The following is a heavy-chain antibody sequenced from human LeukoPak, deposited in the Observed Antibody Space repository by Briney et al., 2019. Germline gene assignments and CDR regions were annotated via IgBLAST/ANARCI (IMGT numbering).Heavy chain of an antibody. V-gene: IGHV3-48*04. CDR2: ISSSSATI. CDR3: ARDRAVGVMIAFDI. D-gene: IGHD3-16*01. J-gene: IGHJ3*02. CDR1: GFTFSSYS. Sequence: GGSLRLSCAASGFTFSSYSMNWVRQAPGKGLEWVSYISSSSATIFYADSVKGRFTISRDNAKNSLYLQMNSLRAEDTAVYYCARDRAVGVMIAFDIWGQGTTVTVSS.